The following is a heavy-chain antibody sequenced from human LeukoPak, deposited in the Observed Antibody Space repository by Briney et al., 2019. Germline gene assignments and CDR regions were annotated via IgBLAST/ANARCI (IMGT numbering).Heavy chain of an antibody. V-gene: IGHV3-23*01. CDR3: AKGEYSYGYAPSDY. D-gene: IGHD5-18*01. CDR2: ISGSGGST. CDR1: GFTFSSYA. J-gene: IGHJ4*02. Sequence: PGGSLRLSCAASGFTFSSYAMSWVRQAPGKGLEWVSGISGSGGSTYYADSVKGRFTISRDNSKNTLYLQMNSLGAEDTAVYYCAKGEYSYGYAPSDYWGQGTLVTVSS.